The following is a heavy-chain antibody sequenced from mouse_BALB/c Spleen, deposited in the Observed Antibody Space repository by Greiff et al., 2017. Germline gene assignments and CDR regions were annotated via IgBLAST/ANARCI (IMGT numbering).Heavy chain of an antibody. CDR2: ISYSGST. J-gene: IGHJ4*01. CDR1: GYSITSDYA. Sequence: EVKLMESGPGLVKPSQSLSLTCTVTGYSITSDYAWNWIRQFPGNKLEWMGYISYSGSTSYNPSLKSRISITRDTSKNQFFLQLNSVTTEDTATYYCAREEVREGGYAMDYWGQGTSVTVSS. CDR3: AREEVREGGYAMDY. D-gene: IGHD2-14*01. V-gene: IGHV3-2*02.